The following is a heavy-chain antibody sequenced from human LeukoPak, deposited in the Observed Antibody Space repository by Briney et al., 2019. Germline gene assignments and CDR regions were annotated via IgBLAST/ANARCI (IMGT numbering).Heavy chain of an antibody. Sequence: GASGTVSLTSSVSRFTIYGFNWVRLAQGQGLGGLGWIRAYNDDTNYAPKFQGRVIMTTDTSTNTAYMELRSLRSDDTAVYNCARDPLEYFDSSNHGHWGQGTLLTVSS. CDR3: ARDPLEYFDSSNHGH. CDR1: VSRFTIYG. CDR2: IRAYNDDT. D-gene: IGHD3-22*01. V-gene: IGHV1-18*01. J-gene: IGHJ4*02.